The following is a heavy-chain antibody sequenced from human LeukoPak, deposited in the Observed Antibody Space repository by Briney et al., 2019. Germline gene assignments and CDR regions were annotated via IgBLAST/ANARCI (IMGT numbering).Heavy chain of an antibody. D-gene: IGHD2-2*01. Sequence: GGSLRLSCAASGFTFSSYAMRWVRHAPGKGLEWVGRIKSKTDGGTTDYAASVKGRFTISREDLKNTVYLQMNSLKTEDTAVYYCTTDKSRWGQGTLVSVSS. CDR3: TTDKSR. J-gene: IGHJ4*02. V-gene: IGHV3-15*01. CDR2: IKSKTDGGTT. CDR1: GFTFSSYA.